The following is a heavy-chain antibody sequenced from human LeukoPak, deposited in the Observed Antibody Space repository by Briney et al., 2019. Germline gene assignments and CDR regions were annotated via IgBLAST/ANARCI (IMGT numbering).Heavy chain of an antibody. D-gene: IGHD2-2*02. Sequence: SATLSLTCTVSGGSISSSSYYWGWIRQPPGKGLEWIGSIYYSGSTYYNPSLKSRVTISVDTSKNQFSLKLSSVTAADTAVYYCAREGAYCSSTSCYSVRFDPWGQGTLVTVSS. V-gene: IGHV4-39*07. CDR3: AREGAYCSSTSCYSVRFDP. CDR2: IYYSGST. J-gene: IGHJ5*02. CDR1: GGSISSSSYY.